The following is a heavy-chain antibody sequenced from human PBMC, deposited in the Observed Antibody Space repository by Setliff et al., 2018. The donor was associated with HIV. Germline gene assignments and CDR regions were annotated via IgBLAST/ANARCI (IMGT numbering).Heavy chain of an antibody. CDR1: GFSFVSYA. D-gene: IGHD1-7*01. CDR3: AKDKSELPYYFDY. J-gene: IGHJ4*02. Sequence: PGGSLRLSCAASGFSFVSYAMSWVRQAPGKGLEWVSEISGSGGRTYYADSVKGRFTISRDNFKNTLYLQMNSLRAQDTAVYYCAKDKSELPYYFDYWGQGTLVTVSS. CDR2: ISGSGGRT. V-gene: IGHV3-23*01.